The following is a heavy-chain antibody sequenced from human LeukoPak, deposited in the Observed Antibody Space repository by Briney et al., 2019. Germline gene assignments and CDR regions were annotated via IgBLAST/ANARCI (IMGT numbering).Heavy chain of an antibody. V-gene: IGHV3-7*01. CDR2: IKQDGSEK. D-gene: IGHD3-22*01. CDR1: GFTFSSYW. Sequence: GGSLRLSCAASGFTFSSYWMSWVRQVPGKGLEWVANIKQDGSEKYYVDSVKGRFTISRDNAKNSLYLQMNSLRAEDTAVYYCARVYFQYYYDSSGQNDYWGQGILVTVSS. J-gene: IGHJ4*02. CDR3: ARVYFQYYYDSSGQNDY.